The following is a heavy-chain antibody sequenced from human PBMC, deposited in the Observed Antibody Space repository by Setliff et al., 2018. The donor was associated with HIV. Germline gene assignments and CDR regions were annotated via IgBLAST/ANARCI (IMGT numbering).Heavy chain of an antibody. Sequence: PSETLSLTCTVSGASITSHYWSWIRQSPGRELEWIGYIYSTGSTNYNPSLQIRVSISMDASKNKFSLKVTSVTSADKAVYYCAKGAGFYGDYTFDYWGQGNLVTVSS. J-gene: IGHJ4*02. CDR3: AKGAGFYGDYTFDY. D-gene: IGHD4-17*01. CDR2: IYSTGST. V-gene: IGHV4-59*11. CDR1: GASITSHY.